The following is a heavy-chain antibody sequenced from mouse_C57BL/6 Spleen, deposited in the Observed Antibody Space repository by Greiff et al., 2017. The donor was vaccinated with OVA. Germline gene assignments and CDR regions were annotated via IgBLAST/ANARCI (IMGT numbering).Heavy chain of an antibody. Sequence: EVMLVESGEGLVKPGGSLKLSCAASGFTFSSYAMSWVRQTPEKRLEWVAYISSGGDYIYYADTVKGRFTISRDNARNTLYLQMSSLKSEDTAMYYCTREAYDGYLYYFDYWGQGTTLTVSS. J-gene: IGHJ2*01. V-gene: IGHV5-9-1*02. D-gene: IGHD2-3*01. CDR2: ISSGGDYI. CDR1: GFTFSSYA. CDR3: TREAYDGYLYYFDY.